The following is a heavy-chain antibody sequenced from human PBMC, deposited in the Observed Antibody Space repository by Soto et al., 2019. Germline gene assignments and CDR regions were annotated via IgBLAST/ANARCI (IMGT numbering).Heavy chain of an antibody. Sequence: QVQLQESGPGLVKPSETLSLTCTVSGGSISSYYWSWIRQPPGKGLEWIGYIYYSGSTNYNPSLQSRVTISVDTSKNQFSLKLSCVTAADTAVYYCARDPSGWNGLSWFDPWGQGTLVTVSS. CDR1: GGSISSYY. J-gene: IGHJ5*02. CDR2: IYYSGST. V-gene: IGHV4-59*01. CDR3: ARDPSGWNGLSWFDP. D-gene: IGHD6-19*01.